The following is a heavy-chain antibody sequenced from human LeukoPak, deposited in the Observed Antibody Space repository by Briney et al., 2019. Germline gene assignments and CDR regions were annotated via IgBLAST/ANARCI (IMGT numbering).Heavy chain of an antibody. D-gene: IGHD3-22*01. Sequence: GGSLRLSCTTSGFVFNNYAMTWVRQAPGKGLEWVAVIWYDGSNKYYADSVKGRFTISRDNSKNTLYLQMNSLRAEDTAVYYCARADRAYYYDSSGYSPYFDYWGQGTLVTVSS. CDR1: GFVFNNYA. CDR3: ARADRAYYYDSSGYSPYFDY. V-gene: IGHV3-33*08. J-gene: IGHJ4*02. CDR2: IWYDGSNK.